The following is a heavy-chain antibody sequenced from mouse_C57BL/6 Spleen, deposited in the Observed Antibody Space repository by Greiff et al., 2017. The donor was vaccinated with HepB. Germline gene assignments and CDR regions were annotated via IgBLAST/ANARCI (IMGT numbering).Heavy chain of an antibody. Sequence: EVQLQESGPELVKPGASVKIPCKASGYTFTDYNMDWVKQSHGKSLEWIGDINPNNGGTIYNQKFKGKATLTVDKSSSTAYMELRSLTSEDTAVYYCARSESLSYDYDDGFDYWGQGTTLTVSS. CDR2: INPNNGGT. CDR1: GYTFTDYN. V-gene: IGHV1-18*01. J-gene: IGHJ2*01. D-gene: IGHD2-4*01. CDR3: ARSESLSYDYDDGFDY.